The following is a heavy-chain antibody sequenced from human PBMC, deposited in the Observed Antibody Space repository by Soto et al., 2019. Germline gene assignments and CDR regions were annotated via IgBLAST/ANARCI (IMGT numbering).Heavy chain of an antibody. CDR2: ISAYNGDT. CDR1: GYTFTSYG. J-gene: IGHJ4*02. Sequence: QVQLVQSGAEVKKPGASVKVSCKASGYTFTSYGVTWVRQAPGQGLEWMGWISAYNGDTHYVQKLQGRVTMTTDTSTRTAYMELRSLRSDDTAVYYCARDWNAVVVAASPGRVDYWGQGTLVTVSS. CDR3: ARDWNAVVVAASPGRVDY. D-gene: IGHD2-15*01. V-gene: IGHV1-18*01.